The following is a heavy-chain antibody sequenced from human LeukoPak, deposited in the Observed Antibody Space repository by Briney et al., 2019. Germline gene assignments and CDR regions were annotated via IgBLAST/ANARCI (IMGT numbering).Heavy chain of an antibody. J-gene: IGHJ5*02. Sequence: PSETLSLTCTVSGVSISRTTYYWGWIRQPPGKGLEWIGSIYSSGSTSYNPSLKSRVTISVDTSKNHFSLKLSSGTAADTAVYYWARHEGPATGRRWFDPWGQGTLVTVSS. CDR1: GVSISRTTYY. V-gene: IGHV4-39*01. D-gene: IGHD6-13*01. CDR2: IYSSGST. CDR3: ARHEGPATGRRWFDP.